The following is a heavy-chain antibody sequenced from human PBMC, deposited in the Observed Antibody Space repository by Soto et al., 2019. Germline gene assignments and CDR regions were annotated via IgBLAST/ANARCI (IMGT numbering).Heavy chain of an antibody. CDR1: GGSFSGYY. CDR2: IYHSGST. CDR3: AREVEQQLVQGWFDP. V-gene: IGHV4-59*01. J-gene: IGHJ5*02. D-gene: IGHD6-13*01. Sequence: SETLSLTCAVYGGSFSGYYWSWIRQPPGKGLEWIGYIYHSGSTNYNPSLKSRVTISVDTSKNQFSLKLSSVTAADTAVYYCAREVEQQLVQGWFDPWGQGTLVTVSS.